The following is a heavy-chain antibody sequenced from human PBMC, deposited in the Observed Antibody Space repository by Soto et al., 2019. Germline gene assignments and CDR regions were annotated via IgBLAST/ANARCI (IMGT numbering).Heavy chain of an antibody. Sequence: ASVKVSCKASGYTFTSYGISWVRQAPGQRLERMGWISAYNGNTNYAQKLQGRVTMTTDTSTSTAYMELRSLRSDDTAVYYCARDLLLWSGAPQPDYWGQGTLVTVSS. CDR3: ARDLLLWSGAPQPDY. D-gene: IGHD3-3*01. V-gene: IGHV1-18*01. J-gene: IGHJ4*02. CDR1: GYTFTSYG. CDR2: ISAYNGNT.